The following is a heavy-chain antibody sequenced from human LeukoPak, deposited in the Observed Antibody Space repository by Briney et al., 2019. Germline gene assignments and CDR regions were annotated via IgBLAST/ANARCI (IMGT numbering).Heavy chain of an antibody. CDR3: VRTDCTGGSCYPNFDY. J-gene: IGHJ4*02. D-gene: IGHD2-15*01. V-gene: IGHV3-30*01. CDR1: GFAFSNYA. CDR2: ISYDGGNK. Sequence: SGGSLRLSCAASGFAFSNYAMHWVRQAPGKGLEWVAVISYDGGNKYYADSVKGRFTISRDNSKNTLYLQMNSLRPEDTAVYYCVRTDCTGGSCYPNFDYWGQGTLVTVSS.